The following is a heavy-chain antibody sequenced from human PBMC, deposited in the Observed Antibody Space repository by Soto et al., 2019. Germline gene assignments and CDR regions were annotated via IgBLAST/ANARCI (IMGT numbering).Heavy chain of an antibody. CDR2: INAGNGNT. Sequence: DAVKVSCTASGCTFTTYAMHWVRQAPGQRLEWMGWINAGNGNTKYSQKFQGRVTITRDTSASAAYMELSSLRSGDTAVYYCARVNCDSNSCYQWFDPWGQGTLVTVSS. J-gene: IGHJ5*02. CDR1: GCTFTTYA. CDR3: ARVNCDSNSCYQWFDP. D-gene: IGHD2-2*01. V-gene: IGHV1-3*01.